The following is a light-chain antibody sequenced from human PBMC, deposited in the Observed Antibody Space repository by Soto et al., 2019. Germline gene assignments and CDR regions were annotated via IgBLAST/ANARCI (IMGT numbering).Light chain of an antibody. Sequence: EIVMTQSPAALSVSPGERATLSCMSSQSVSSNLAWYQQKPGQAPRLLIYGASTRATGIPARFSGSGSGTEFTLTISSLQPEDFATYYCQGHSTYPRTFGQGTKVDIK. J-gene: IGKJ1*01. CDR3: QGHSTYPRT. V-gene: IGKV3-15*01. CDR1: QSVSSN. CDR2: GAS.